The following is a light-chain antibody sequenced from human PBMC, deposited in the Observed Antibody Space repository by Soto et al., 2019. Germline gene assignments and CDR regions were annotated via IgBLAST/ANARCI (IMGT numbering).Light chain of an antibody. V-gene: IGLV1-40*01. J-gene: IGLJ3*02. Sequence: QSVLTQPPSVSGAPGQRVTISCTGRSSNIGAGYDVHWYQQLPGTAPKLLIYANTNRPSGVPDRFSGSKSGTSASLAITGLQAEDEADYYCQSYYSSLSGWVFGGGTKLTVL. CDR2: ANT. CDR1: SSNIGAGYD. CDR3: QSYYSSLSGWV.